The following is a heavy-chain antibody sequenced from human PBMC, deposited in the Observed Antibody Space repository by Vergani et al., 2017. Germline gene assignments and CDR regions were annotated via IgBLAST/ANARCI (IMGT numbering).Heavy chain of an antibody. Sequence: QVQLQESGPGLVKPSETLSLTCTVSGGSISSYYWSWIRQPAGKGLEWIGRIYTSGSSNYNPSLKSRVTMSVDTSKNQFSLKLSSVTAADTAVYYCARDYYYDSSGYYYGENWFDPWGQGTLVTVSS. V-gene: IGHV4-4*07. CDR2: IYTSGSS. CDR1: GGSISSYY. J-gene: IGHJ5*02. CDR3: ARDYYYDSSGYYYGENWFDP. D-gene: IGHD3-22*01.